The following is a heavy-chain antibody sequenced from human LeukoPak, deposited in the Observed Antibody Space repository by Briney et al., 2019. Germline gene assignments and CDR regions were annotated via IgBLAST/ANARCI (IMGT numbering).Heavy chain of an antibody. CDR3: SRGRDDGYSGYDFGDY. J-gene: IGHJ4*02. Sequence: LGASVKVSCKASGYTFTGYYMRWVRQAPGQGLEWMGWINPNSGGTDYAQKFQGRVTMARDTSISTAYMELSSLTSGDTAVYYCSRGRDDGYSGYDFGDYWGQGTLVTVSS. D-gene: IGHD5-12*01. V-gene: IGHV1-2*03. CDR1: GYTFTGYY. CDR2: INPNSGGT.